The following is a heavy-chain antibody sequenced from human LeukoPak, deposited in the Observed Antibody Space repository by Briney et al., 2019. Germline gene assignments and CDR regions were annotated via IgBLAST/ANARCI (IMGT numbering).Heavy chain of an antibody. J-gene: IGHJ3*02. CDR1: GGSISSSSYY. D-gene: IGHD3-9*01. V-gene: IGHV4-39*01. CDR3: ARHPTLRYFDWLSSVGAFDI. Sequence: SETLSLTCTVSGGSISSSSYYWGWIRQPPGQGLEWIGSIYYSGSTYYNPSLKSRVTISVDTSKNQFSLKLSSVTAADTAVYYCARHPTLRYFDWLSSVGAFDIWGQGTMVTVSS. CDR2: IYYSGST.